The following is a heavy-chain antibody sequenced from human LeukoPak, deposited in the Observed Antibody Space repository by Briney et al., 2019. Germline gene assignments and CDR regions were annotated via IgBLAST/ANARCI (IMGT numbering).Heavy chain of an antibody. CDR2: INPSGGST. CDR1: GYTFTSYY. CDR3: ARRIAARPTYYYYGMDV. D-gene: IGHD6-6*01. J-gene: IGHJ6*02. V-gene: IGHV1-46*01. Sequence: ASVKVSCKASGYTFTSYYMHWVRQAPGQGLEWMGIINPSGGSTSYAQKFQGRVTMTRDTSTSTVYMELSSLRSEDTAVYYCARRIAARPTYYYYGMDVWGQGTTVTVSS.